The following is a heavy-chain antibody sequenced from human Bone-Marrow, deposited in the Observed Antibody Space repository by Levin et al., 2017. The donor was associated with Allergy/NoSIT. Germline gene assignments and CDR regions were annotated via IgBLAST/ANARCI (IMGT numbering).Heavy chain of an antibody. CDR2: IYTGGSA. J-gene: IGHJ4*02. Sequence: QSGGSLRLSCVVSGLTVSSNYMGWVRQGPGKGLQWVSVIYTGGSAYYADFGKGRFTISRDNSRNTLHLQMNRLRVEDTAVYYCVKGSGQLSTNWGQGTLVTVSS. CDR3: VKGSGQLSTN. CDR1: GLTVSSNY. D-gene: IGHD5-24*01. V-gene: IGHV3-53*01.